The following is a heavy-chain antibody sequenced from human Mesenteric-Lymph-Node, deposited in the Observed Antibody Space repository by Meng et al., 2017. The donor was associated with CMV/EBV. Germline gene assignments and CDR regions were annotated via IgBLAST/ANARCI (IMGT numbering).Heavy chain of an antibody. CDR2: IYTSGST. J-gene: IGHJ1*01. V-gene: IGHV4-4*07. CDR1: GGSISSYY. D-gene: IGHD2-2*01. Sequence: SETLSLTCTVSGGSISSYYWSWIRQPAGKGLEWIGRIYTSGSTNYNPSLKSRVTMSVDTSKNQFSLKLSSVTAADTAVYCCARGRGAYQLLHAEYFQHWGQGTLVTVSS. CDR3: ARGRGAYQLLHAEYFQH.